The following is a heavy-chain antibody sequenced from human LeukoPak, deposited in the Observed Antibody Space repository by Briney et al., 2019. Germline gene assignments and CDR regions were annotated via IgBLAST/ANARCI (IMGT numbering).Heavy chain of an antibody. Sequence: GGSLRLSCAASGFTFSSYAMHWVRQAPGKGLEWVAVISYDGSNKYYADSVKGRFTISRDNSKNTLYLQMNSLRAEDTAVYYCARGRRLSPYYYYMDVWGKGTTVTVSS. D-gene: IGHD2/OR15-2a*01. J-gene: IGHJ6*03. CDR3: ARGRRLSPYYYYMDV. CDR2: ISYDGSNK. CDR1: GFTFSSYA. V-gene: IGHV3-30*04.